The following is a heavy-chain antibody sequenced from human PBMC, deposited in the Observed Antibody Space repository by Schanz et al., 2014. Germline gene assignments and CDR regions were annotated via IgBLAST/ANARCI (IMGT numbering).Heavy chain of an antibody. CDR1: GFTFSSYS. V-gene: IGHV3-21*01. CDR3: SRVVRLAYCGGECYSGGYFDP. J-gene: IGHJ2*01. CDR2: ISSSSSYI. D-gene: IGHD2-21*01. Sequence: EVQLVESGGGLVKPGGSLRLYCAASGFTFSSYSMNWVRQAPGKGLEWVSSISSSSSYIYYADSVKGRCTISRDNAKSSLSLHMNRLRAEAAAVYYCSRVVRLAYCGGECYSGGYFDPWGRGTLVTVSS.